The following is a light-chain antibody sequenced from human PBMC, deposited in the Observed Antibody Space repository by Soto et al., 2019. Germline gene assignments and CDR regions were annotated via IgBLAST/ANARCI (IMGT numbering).Light chain of an antibody. J-gene: IGLJ1*01. CDR3: CSYAGSSTALYV. V-gene: IGLV2-23*02. CDR2: DVS. CDR1: SSDVGNYNL. Sequence: QSVLTQPASVSGSPGQSITISCTGTSSDVGNYNLVSWYQHHPGKAPKLMIYDVSKRPSGLSNRFSGSKSGNTASLTISGLQAEDECDYYCCSYAGSSTALYVFGTGTKVTV.